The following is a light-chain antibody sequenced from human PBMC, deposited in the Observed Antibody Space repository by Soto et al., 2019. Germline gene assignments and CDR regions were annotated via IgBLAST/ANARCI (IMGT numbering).Light chain of an antibody. CDR3: QHYNNWPWT. V-gene: IGKV3-15*01. J-gene: IGKJ1*01. CDR2: GAS. CDR1: QRVYSN. Sequence: EILMPQSPDTLSVSPGASATLSFRASQRVYSNLAWYQQRPGQAPRLLIYGASTRATAIPARFSGSGSGTEFTLTISSLQSEDFAVYFCQHYNNWPWTFGQGTKVDIK.